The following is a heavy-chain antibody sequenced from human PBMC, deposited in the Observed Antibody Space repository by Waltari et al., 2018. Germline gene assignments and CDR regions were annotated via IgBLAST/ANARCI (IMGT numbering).Heavy chain of an antibody. D-gene: IGHD6-19*01. CDR3: ARDYASGWYYYGMDV. CDR1: GFTFNSYW. J-gene: IGHJ6*02. CDR2: IKQDGSEK. Sequence: EVQLVESGGGLVQPGGSLRLSCAASGFTFNSYWMSWVRPAPGKGLEWVANIKQDGSEKYYVDSVKGRFTISRDNAKNSLYLQMNSLRAEDTAVYYCARDYASGWYYYGMDVWGQGTTVTVSS. V-gene: IGHV3-7*03.